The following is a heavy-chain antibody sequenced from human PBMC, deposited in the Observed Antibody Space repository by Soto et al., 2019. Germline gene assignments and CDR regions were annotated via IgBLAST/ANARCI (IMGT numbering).Heavy chain of an antibody. CDR1: GGSISSGGYY. V-gene: IGHV4-31*03. J-gene: IGHJ4*02. Sequence: PSETLSLTCTVSGGSISSGGYYWSWIRQHPGKGLEWIGYIYYSGSTYYNPSLKSRVTISVDTSKNQFSLKLSSVTAADTAVYYCARVYGSGNVIDYWGQGTLVTV. CDR2: IYYSGST. D-gene: IGHD3-10*01. CDR3: ARVYGSGNVIDY.